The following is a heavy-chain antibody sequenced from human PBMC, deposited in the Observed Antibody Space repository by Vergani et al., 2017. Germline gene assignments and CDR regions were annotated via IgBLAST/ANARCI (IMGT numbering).Heavy chain of an antibody. J-gene: IGHJ4*02. CDR1: GYTFTNDY. CDR3: ARPHGDNRPPAPRRLDD. V-gene: IGHV1-46*03. Sequence: QVLLVQSGAEVKKPGASLRVSCKTSGYTFTNDYIHWVRQAPGQGVKWKGIINPSGGSTTDGQQFQGRLPMTRDTSTSTVYMDLSNLRSEDTAVYYCARPHGDNRPPAPRRLDDWGQGTMVTVAS. CDR2: INPSGGST. D-gene: IGHD1-1*01.